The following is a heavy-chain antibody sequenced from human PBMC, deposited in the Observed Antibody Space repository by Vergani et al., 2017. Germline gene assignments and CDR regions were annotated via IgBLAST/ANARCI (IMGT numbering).Heavy chain of an antibody. V-gene: IGHV4-61*02. D-gene: IGHD3-3*01. CDR2: IYTSGST. Sequence: QVQLQESGPGLVKPSQTLSLPCTVSGGSISSGSYYWSWIRQPAGKGLEWIGRIYTSGSTNYNPSLKSRVTISVDTSKNQFSLKLSSVTAADTAVYYCARDRRDILRFLEAGDWFDPWGQGTLVTVSS. CDR3: ARDRRDILRFLEAGDWFDP. CDR1: GGSISSGSYY. J-gene: IGHJ5*02.